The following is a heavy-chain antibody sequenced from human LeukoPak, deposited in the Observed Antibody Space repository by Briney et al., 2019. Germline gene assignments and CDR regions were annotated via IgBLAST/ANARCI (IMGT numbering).Heavy chain of an antibody. J-gene: IGHJ6*02. Sequence: QPGRSLRLSCAASGFTFSSSGMHWVRQAPGTGLEWVAVISNDGSTKYYADSVKGRFTISRDNSNNTLYLQMNSLRAEDTAIYYCARDQWLAYYYHGMDVWGQGTTVTVSS. CDR1: GFTFSSSG. D-gene: IGHD6-19*01. V-gene: IGHV3-30*03. CDR2: ISNDGSTK. CDR3: ARDQWLAYYYHGMDV.